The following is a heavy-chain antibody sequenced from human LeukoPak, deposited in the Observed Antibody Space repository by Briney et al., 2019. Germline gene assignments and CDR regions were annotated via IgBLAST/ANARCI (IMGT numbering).Heavy chain of an antibody. CDR3: ARELVGATKSSWFDP. J-gene: IGHJ5*02. V-gene: IGHV4-4*07. CDR1: GGSISSYY. D-gene: IGHD1-26*01. Sequence: PSETLSLTCTVSGGSISSYYWSWIRQPAGKGLEWIGRIYTSGSTNYNPSLKSRVTMSVDTSKNQFSLKLSSVTAADTSVYYCARELVGATKSSWFDPWGQGTLATVSS. CDR2: IYTSGST.